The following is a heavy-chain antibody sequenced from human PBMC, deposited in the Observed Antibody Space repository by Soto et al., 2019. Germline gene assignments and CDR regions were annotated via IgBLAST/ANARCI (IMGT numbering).Heavy chain of an antibody. Sequence: EVQLVESGGGLVQPGGSLRLSCAASGFTFSSYEMNWVRQTPGKGLERVSYISSSGSTIYYADSVKGRFTISRDNDKNSLYLQMNSLRAADTAVYYWARGPPYYDFWSGLVGEADYYYGMEVWGQGTTVTFSS. V-gene: IGHV3-48*03. J-gene: IGHJ6*02. CDR3: ARGPPYYDFWSGLVGEADYYYGMEV. CDR1: GFTFSSYE. D-gene: IGHD3-3*01. CDR2: ISSSGSTI.